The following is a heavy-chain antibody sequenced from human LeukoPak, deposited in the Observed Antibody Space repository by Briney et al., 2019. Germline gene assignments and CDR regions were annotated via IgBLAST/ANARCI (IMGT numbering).Heavy chain of an antibody. CDR2: IYSDGVT. J-gene: IGHJ4*02. D-gene: IGHD6-13*01. V-gene: IGHV3-66*01. CDR3: ARESSWSFDY. Sequence: GGSLRLSRAASGLSVSSSYMSWVRPAPGEGLEWVSDIYSDGVTYYADSVQERFTISIDNSKNTLHLQMNRLTAEDTALHYFARESSWSFDYWGEGTLVTVSS. CDR1: GLSVSSSY.